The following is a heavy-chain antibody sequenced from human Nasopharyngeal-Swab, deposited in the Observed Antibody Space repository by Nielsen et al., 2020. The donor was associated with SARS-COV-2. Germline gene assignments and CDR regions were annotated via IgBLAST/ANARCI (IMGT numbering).Heavy chain of an antibody. CDR2: ISHNSGT. CDR1: GVSITSQY. V-gene: IGHV4-59*11. J-gene: IGHJ5*02. CDR3: AKEGATGWFAP. Sequence: SETLSLTCTVSGVSITSQYWSWIRQPPGKGLEWIGYISHNSGTSYNPSLKSRVTMFMDTSKNQFSLRLRSVTAADTAVYYCAKEGATGWFAPWGQGTLVTVSS.